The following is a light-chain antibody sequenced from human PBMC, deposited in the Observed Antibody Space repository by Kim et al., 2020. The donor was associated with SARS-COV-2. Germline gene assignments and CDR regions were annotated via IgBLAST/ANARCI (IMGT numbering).Light chain of an antibody. CDR2: YNN. Sequence: APGMTARITGGGNNIGSKNVHWYQQKPGQAPVLVMYYNNDRPSGIPERVSGSNSENTATLTISRVEAGDEADYYCQTWDSNNDHRVFGGGTQLTVL. V-gene: IGLV3-21*04. CDR3: QTWDSNNDHRV. CDR1: NIGSKN. J-gene: IGLJ3*02.